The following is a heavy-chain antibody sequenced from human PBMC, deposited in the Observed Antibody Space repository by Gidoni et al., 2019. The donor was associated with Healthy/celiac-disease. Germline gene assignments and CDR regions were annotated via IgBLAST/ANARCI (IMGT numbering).Heavy chain of an antibody. CDR1: GGSLSSGDYY. V-gene: IGHV4-30-4*01. CDR2: IYYRGIT. D-gene: IGHD4-17*01. Sequence: QVQLQESGPGLVKPSQTLPLNCRVSGGSLSSGDYYWSWIRQPPGKGLECIGYIYYRGITYYNPSLKSRVTISVDPPKNQFSLQLSSVTAADTAVYYCARTGSLTVTLLHYWGQGTLVTVSS. J-gene: IGHJ4*02. CDR3: ARTGSLTVTLLHY.